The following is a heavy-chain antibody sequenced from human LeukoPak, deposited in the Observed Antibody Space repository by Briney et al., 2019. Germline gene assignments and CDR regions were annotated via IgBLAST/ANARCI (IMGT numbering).Heavy chain of an antibody. J-gene: IGHJ1*01. CDR2: IGSSSNYI. CDR1: GFTFSNYS. D-gene: IGHD3-22*01. Sequence: GGSLRLSCVASGFTFSNYSMNWVRQAPGKGLEWVSCIGSSSNYIYYGDSVKGRFTISRDNAKNSLYLQMNSLRAEDTAVYYCARDYYDSSGYYLKYFQHWGQGTLVTVSS. V-gene: IGHV3-21*01. CDR3: ARDYYDSSGYYLKYFQH.